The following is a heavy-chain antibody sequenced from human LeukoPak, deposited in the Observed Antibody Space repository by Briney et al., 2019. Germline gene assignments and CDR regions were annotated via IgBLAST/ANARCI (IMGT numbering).Heavy chain of an antibody. CDR1: GGSFSGYY. CDR2: ISHTGLT. D-gene: IGHD1-1*01. V-gene: IGHV4-34*01. Sequence: SETLSLTCAVYGGSFSGYYWTLIRQTPGKGLEWIGEISHTGLTGSNPSLKSRVTIFVNSSKKQFSLRMTSVTAADTGVYYCARVPDITARPCDTWGPGTLVTVSS. CDR3: ARVPDITARPCDT. J-gene: IGHJ5*02.